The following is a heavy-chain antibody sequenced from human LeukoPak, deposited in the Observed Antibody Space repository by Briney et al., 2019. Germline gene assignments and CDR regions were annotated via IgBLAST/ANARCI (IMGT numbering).Heavy chain of an antibody. Sequence: KTSETLSLTCTVSGGSISSGGYYWSWIRQHPGKGLEWIGYIYYSGSTYYNPSLKSRVTISVDTSKNQFSLKLSSVTAADTATYYCAREGRDRNRFEYWGHGTLVTVSS. CDR3: AREGRDRNRFEY. D-gene: IGHD1-14*01. J-gene: IGHJ4*01. V-gene: IGHV4-31*03. CDR2: IYYSGST. CDR1: GGSISSGGYY.